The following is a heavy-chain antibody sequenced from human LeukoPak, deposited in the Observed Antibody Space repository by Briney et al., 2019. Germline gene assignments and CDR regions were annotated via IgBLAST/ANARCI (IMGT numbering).Heavy chain of an antibody. V-gene: IGHV3-30*02. CDR2: IRYDGSNK. D-gene: IGHD3-3*01. CDR1: GFTFSSYG. Sequence: PGGSLRLSCAASGFTFSSYGMHWVRQAPAKGLEWVAFIRYDGSNKYYADAVKGRFTISRDNSKNTLYLQMNSLRAEDTAVYYCAKDRSGYSLVPSSKYNYYYMDVWGKGTTVTVSS. J-gene: IGHJ6*03. CDR3: AKDRSGYSLVPSSKYNYYYMDV.